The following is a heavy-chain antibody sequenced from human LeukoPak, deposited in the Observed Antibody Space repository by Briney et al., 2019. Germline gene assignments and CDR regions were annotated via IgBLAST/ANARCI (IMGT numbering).Heavy chain of an antibody. J-gene: IGHJ6*03. CDR1: GFTFSSYS. CDR2: ISSSSTI. Sequence: GGSLRLSCAASGFTFSSYSMNWVRQAPGKGLERVSYISSSSTIYYADSVKGRFTISRDNAKNSLYLQMNSLRAEDTAVYYCARDPEAHYYYYMDVWGKGTTVTVSS. V-gene: IGHV3-48*01. CDR3: ARDPEAHYYYYMDV.